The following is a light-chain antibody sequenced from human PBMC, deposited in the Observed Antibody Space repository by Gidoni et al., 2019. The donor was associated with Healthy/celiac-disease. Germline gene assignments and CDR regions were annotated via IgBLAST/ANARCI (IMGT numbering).Light chain of an antibody. V-gene: IGKV1-39*01. J-gene: IGKJ1*01. CDR1: QSISSY. CDR2: SAS. Sequence: DIQMSQSPASLSASVGDTVPITCRASQSISSYLNWYQQKPGKAPKLLIYSASSLQSGVPSRFSGSGSGTDFTLTIIILQPEDFATYYCQQSYSTPRTFGQGTKVEIK. CDR3: QQSYSTPRT.